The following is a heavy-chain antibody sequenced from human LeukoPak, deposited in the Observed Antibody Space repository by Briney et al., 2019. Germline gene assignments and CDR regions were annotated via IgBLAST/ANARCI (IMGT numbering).Heavy chain of an antibody. D-gene: IGHD6-19*01. CDR1: GFTFSSYA. J-gene: IGHJ4*02. V-gene: IGHV3-23*01. CDR3: ANGRSSSGALQHDY. CDR2: ISAGGGST. Sequence: GGSLRLSCAVSGFTFSSYAMRWVRQAPGKGLEWVSAISAGGGSTYYADSVKGRFTISRDNSKNTLYLQMNSLRAEDTALYFCANGRSSSGALQHDYWGQGTLVTVSS.